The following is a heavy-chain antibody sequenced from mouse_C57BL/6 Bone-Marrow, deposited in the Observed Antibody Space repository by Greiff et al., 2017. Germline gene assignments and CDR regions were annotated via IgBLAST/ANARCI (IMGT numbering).Heavy chain of an antibody. CDR2: IYPSDSET. CDR1: GYTFTSYW. J-gene: IGHJ2*01. V-gene: IGHV1-61*01. CDR3: ARSYYYGSSYSYFDY. D-gene: IGHD1-1*01. Sequence: QVQLQQPGAELVRPGSSVKLSCKASGYTFTSYWMEWVKQRPGQGLEWIGNIYPSDSETHYNQKFKDKATLTVDKSSSTAYMQLSILTSEDSAVYYCARSYYYGSSYSYFDYWGQGTTLTVSS.